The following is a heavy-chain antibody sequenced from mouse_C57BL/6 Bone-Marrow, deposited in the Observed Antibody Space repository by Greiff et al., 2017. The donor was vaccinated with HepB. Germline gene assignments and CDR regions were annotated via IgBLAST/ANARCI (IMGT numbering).Heavy chain of an antibody. J-gene: IGHJ3*01. CDR1: GYTFTSYG. D-gene: IGHD1-1*01. Sequence: QVQLKQSGAELARPGASVKLSCKASGYTFTSYGISWVKQRTGQGLEWIGEIYPRSGNTYYNEKFKGKATLTADKSSSTAYMELRSLTSEDSAVYFCARENGRGFAYWGQGTRVTVSA. CDR3: ARENGRGFAY. CDR2: IYPRSGNT. V-gene: IGHV1-81*01.